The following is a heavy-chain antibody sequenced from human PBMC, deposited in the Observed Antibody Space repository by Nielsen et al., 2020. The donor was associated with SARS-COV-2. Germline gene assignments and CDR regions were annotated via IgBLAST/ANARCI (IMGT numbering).Heavy chain of an antibody. V-gene: IGHV3-9*01. J-gene: IGHJ3*02. CDR3: AGLSPYDAFDI. CDR1: GFTFDDYA. D-gene: IGHD3-10*01. CDR2: ISWNSGSI. Sequence: SLKISCAASGFTFDDYAMHWVRQAPGKGLEWVSGISWNSGSIGYADSVKGRFTISRDNAKNSLYLQMNSLRAEDTALYYCAGLSPYDAFDIWGQGTMVTVSS.